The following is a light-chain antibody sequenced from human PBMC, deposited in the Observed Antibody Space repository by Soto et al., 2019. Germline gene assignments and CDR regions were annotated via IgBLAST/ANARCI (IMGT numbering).Light chain of an antibody. J-gene: IGKJ1*01. CDR3: QQYGGSLTWT. V-gene: IGKV3-20*01. CDR1: QSVSSSY. CDR2: VAS. Sequence: EIVLTQSPGTLSLSPGERATLSCRASQSVSSSYLAWYQQKPGQAPRLLIYVASSRATGIPDRFSGSGSGTEFTLTISRLEPEDFAVYYCQQYGGSLTWTFGEGNKVEIK.